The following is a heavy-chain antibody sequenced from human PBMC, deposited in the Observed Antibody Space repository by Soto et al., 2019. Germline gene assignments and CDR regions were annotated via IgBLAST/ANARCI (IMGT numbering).Heavy chain of an antibody. CDR3: ARGREKAHDYGDCVGGWYFDY. J-gene: IGHJ4*02. CDR2: IYYSGST. V-gene: IGHV4-31*01. Sequence: QVQLQESGPGLVKPSQTLSLTCTVSGGSISSGGYYWSWIRQHPGKGLEWIGYIYYSGSTYYNPSLTSLVTISVDTSKNQFSLKLSSVTAADTAVYYCARGREKAHDYGDCVGGWYFDYWGQGTLVTVSS. CDR1: GGSISSGGYY. D-gene: IGHD4-17*01.